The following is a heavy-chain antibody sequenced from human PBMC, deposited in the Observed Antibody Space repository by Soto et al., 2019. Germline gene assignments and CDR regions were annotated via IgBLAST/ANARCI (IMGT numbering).Heavy chain of an antibody. J-gene: IGHJ2*01. Sequence: QVQLVESGGGVVQPGRSLRLSCAASGFTFSNYVMHWVRQAPGKGLEWVAVISFDGSNKYHVDSVKGRFTVSRDNSKNPVYLEMNSLRTEDTAVYYCAKAASQPWLVHYWYFDLWGRGTLVTVSS. V-gene: IGHV3-30*18. CDR2: ISFDGSNK. CDR3: AKAASQPWLVHYWYFDL. CDR1: GFTFSNYV. D-gene: IGHD6-19*01.